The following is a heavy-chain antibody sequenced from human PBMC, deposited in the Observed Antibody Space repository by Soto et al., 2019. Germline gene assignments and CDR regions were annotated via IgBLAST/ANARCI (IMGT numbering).Heavy chain of an antibody. Sequence: KPSETLSLTCAVYGGSFSGYYWSWIRQPPGKGLEWIGEINHSGSTNYNPSLKSRVTISVDTSKNQFSLKLSSVTAADTAVYYCAQTTVSYYYYGMDVWGQGTTVTVSS. D-gene: IGHD4-4*01. CDR2: INHSGST. CDR3: AQTTVSYYYYGMDV. CDR1: GGSFSGYY. V-gene: IGHV4-34*01. J-gene: IGHJ6*02.